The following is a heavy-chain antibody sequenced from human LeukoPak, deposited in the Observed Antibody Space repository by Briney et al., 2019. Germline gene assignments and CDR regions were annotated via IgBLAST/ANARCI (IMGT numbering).Heavy chain of an antibody. V-gene: IGHV3-23*01. CDR2: ISGSGGST. J-gene: IGHJ6*03. D-gene: IGHD3-10*01. CDR1: GFTFSSYG. CDR3: SVRGDHYYYYYMDV. Sequence: GGSLRLSCAASGFTFSSYGMSWVRQAPGRGLEWVSAISGSGGSTYYADSVKGRFTISRDNSKNTLYLQMNSLRAEDTAVYYCSVRGDHYYYYYMDVWGKGTTVTISS.